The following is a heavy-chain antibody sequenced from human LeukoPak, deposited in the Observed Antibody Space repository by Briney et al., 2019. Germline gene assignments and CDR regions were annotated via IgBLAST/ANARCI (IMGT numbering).Heavy chain of an antibody. D-gene: IGHD1-7*01. CDR2: IIPIFSTV. Sequence: VASVKVSCKASGYTFTSYDINWVRQAPGQGLQWMGGIIPIFSTVNYAQKFQGRVTITADESTSTAYMELSSLRSEDTAVYYCARGKGITGTSVGMGYYYMDVWGKGTTVTVSS. CDR1: GYTFTSYD. J-gene: IGHJ6*03. CDR3: ARGKGITGTSVGMGYYYMDV. V-gene: IGHV1-69*13.